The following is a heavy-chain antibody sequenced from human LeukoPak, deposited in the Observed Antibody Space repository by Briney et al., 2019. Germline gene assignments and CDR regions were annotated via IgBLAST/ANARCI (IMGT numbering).Heavy chain of an antibody. CDR1: GFTFSSYW. CDR2: IKPDGSEK. D-gene: IGHD3-10*01. Sequence: GGSLRLSCAASGFTFSSYWMSWVRQAPGKGVEGVANIKPDGSEKFYADSGKGRFTIYRDKDKHSLFLQVNSLRAEDTALYYCARGDFYGSGTSFIDAFDIRGQGTMVTVSS. CDR3: ARGDFYGSGTSFIDAFDI. J-gene: IGHJ3*02. V-gene: IGHV3-7*01.